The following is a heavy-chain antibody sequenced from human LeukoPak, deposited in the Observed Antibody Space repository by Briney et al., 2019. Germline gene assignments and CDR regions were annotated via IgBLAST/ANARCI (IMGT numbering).Heavy chain of an antibody. J-gene: IGHJ4*02. V-gene: IGHV1-69*13. Sequence: EASVKVSCKASGGTFSSYAISWVRQAPGQGLEWMGGIIPIFGTANYAQKFQGRVTITADESTSTAYMELSSLRSEDTAVYYCAREAGAMIDLWDQGTLVTVSS. D-gene: IGHD3-22*01. CDR2: IIPIFGTA. CDR3: AREAGAMIDL. CDR1: GGTFSSYA.